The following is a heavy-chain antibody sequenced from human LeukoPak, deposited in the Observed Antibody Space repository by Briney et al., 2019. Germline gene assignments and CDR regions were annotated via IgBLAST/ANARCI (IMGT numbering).Heavy chain of an antibody. CDR2: ISSSGSTI. Sequence: GGSLRLSCAASGFTFSSYSMNWVRQAPGKGLEWVSYISSSGSTIYYADSVKGRFTISRDNAKNSLYLQMNSLRAEDTAVYYYAELGITMIGGVWGKGTTVTVSS. CDR1: GFTFSSYS. CDR3: AELGITMIGGV. J-gene: IGHJ6*04. V-gene: IGHV3-48*04. D-gene: IGHD3-10*02.